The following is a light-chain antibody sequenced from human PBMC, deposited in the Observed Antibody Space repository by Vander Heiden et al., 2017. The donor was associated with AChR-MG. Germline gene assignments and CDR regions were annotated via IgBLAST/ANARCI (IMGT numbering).Light chain of an antibody. CDR3: CSYAGSSTAVV. CDR1: SSDVGSYNL. Sequence: QSALTQPASVSGSPGQSITISCTGTSSDVGSYNLVSWYQQHPGKAPNRWMYEVSKRPSGVSNRFAGSKSGNTASLTISGLHAEDESDYYCCSYAGSSTAVVFGGGTKLTVL. J-gene: IGLJ2*01. CDR2: EVS. V-gene: IGLV2-23*02.